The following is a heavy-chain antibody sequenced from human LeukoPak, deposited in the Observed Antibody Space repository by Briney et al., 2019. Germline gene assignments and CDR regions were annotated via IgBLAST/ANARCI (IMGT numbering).Heavy chain of an antibody. CDR1: GFTFSSYG. J-gene: IGHJ4*02. D-gene: IGHD4-17*01. CDR3: AKRRSTVTTVDS. CDR2: ISTNGGTT. V-gene: IGHV3-23*01. Sequence: GRSLRLSCAASGFTFSSYGMHWVRQAPGQGLEWVSAISTNGGTTYYADSVKGRFTISRDNSKNTVYVQMNSLRAEDTAVYYCAKRRSTVTTVDSWGQGTLVTVSS.